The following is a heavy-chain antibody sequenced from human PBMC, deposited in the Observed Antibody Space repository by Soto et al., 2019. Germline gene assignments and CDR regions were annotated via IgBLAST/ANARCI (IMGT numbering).Heavy chain of an antibody. V-gene: IGHV4-31*03. Sequence: PSETLSLTCTVSGGSISSGGYYWSWIRQHPGKGLEWIGYIYYSGSTYYNPSLKSRVTISVDTSKNQFSLKLSSVTAADTAVYYCARFPYSINWFDPWGQGTLVTVS. CDR2: IYYSGST. J-gene: IGHJ5*02. D-gene: IGHD5-18*01. CDR3: ARFPYSINWFDP. CDR1: GGSISSGGYY.